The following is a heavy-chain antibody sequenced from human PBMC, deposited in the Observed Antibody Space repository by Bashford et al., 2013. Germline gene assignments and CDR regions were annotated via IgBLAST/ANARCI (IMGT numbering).Heavy chain of an antibody. Sequence: SETLSLTCSVSGSSLSTYCWSWIRQSPGKGLEWIGYIHDRGSTNHNPSLRSRVTISLDTTKNQFSLRLTSVTAADTAVYYCVRGVMTGIVGAYWFDSWGQGIPWSPSPQ. CDR1: GSSLSTYC. V-gene: IGHV4-59*01. D-gene: IGHD2-21*02. J-gene: IGHJ5*01. CDR2: IHDRGST. CDR3: VRGVMTGIVGAYWFDS.